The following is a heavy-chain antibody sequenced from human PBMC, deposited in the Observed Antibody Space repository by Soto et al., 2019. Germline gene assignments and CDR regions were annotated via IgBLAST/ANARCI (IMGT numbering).Heavy chain of an antibody. CDR3: KRARYVAPFES. CDR1: GDSMTGAN. J-gene: IGHJ4*02. CDR2: IDYSGST. Sequence: SETLSLTCAVAGDSMTGANWGWFRQSPEKGLEWIGYIDYSGSTNYNPSLRSRITITIDTSSNQFSLNLASVTAADAADYYCKRARYVAPFESGGQETLVTCSS. D-gene: IGHD3-16*01. V-gene: IGHV4-59*01.